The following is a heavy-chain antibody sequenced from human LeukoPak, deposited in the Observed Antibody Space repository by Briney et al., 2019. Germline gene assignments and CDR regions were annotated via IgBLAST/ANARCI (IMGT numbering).Heavy chain of an antibody. CDR3: ASLRPDDY. Sequence: SQSLSLTCTVAGGSISSYYWSWIRQPPGKGLEWIGYIYYSGSTNYNPSLKSRVTISVDTSKNQFSLKLSSVTAADTAVYYCASLRPDDYWGQGTLVTVSS. CDR2: IYYSGST. CDR1: GGSISSYY. D-gene: IGHD6-25*01. V-gene: IGHV4-59*01. J-gene: IGHJ4*02.